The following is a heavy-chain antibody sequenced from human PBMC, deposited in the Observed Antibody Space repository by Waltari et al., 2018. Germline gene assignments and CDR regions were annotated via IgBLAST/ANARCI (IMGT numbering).Heavy chain of an antibody. CDR2: VTTNTENP. CDR3: AREVVPAAKIVVNWFDP. D-gene: IGHD2-2*01. Sequence: VQLVQSGSEWRKPGASVKVFCKAYGFSFTNYAINWVRQAPGPGLELMGWVTTNTENPTYTQGFTRRFVFSLDTSVSTAYLQINDLKAEDTAIYYCAREVVPAAKIVVNWFDPWGQGTQVTVSS. J-gene: IGHJ5*02. CDR1: GFSFTNYA. V-gene: IGHV7-4-1*02.